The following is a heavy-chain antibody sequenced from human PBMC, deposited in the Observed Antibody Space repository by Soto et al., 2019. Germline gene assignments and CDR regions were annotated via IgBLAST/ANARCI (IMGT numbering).Heavy chain of an antibody. J-gene: IGHJ5*02. Sequence: QVQLVESGGGVVQPGRSLRLSCAASGFTFRSYAMHWVRQAPGKGLEWVATISYDENNRYYTDSVKGRFTISRDNSKNTVYLQVYSWRDEDTAVYYGAIAMDIGMGSKDNWFHPWGQGRLVAVSS. D-gene: IGHD2-2*03. CDR2: ISYDENNR. CDR3: AIAMDIGMGSKDNWFHP. CDR1: GFTFRSYA. V-gene: IGHV3-30-3*01.